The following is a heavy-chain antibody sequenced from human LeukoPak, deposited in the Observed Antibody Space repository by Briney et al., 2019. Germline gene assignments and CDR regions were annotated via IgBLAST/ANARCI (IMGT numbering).Heavy chain of an antibody. D-gene: IGHD3-3*01. CDR2: ISGSGGST. V-gene: IGHV3-23*01. CDR1: GFTFSSYA. Sequence: GGSLRLSCAASGFTFSSYAMSWVRQAPGKGLEWVSAISGSGGSTYYADSVKGRFTISRDNSRNTLYLQMNSLRAEDAAVYYCATIWSPTDYWGQGTLVTVSS. CDR3: ATIWSPTDY. J-gene: IGHJ4*02.